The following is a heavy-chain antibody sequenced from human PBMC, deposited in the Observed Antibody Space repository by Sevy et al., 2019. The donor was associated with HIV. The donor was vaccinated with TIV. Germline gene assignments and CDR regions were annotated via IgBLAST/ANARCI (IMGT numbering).Heavy chain of an antibody. CDR2: ISSSSSYI. J-gene: IGHJ4*01. D-gene: IGHD3-9*01. Sequence: GGSLRLSCAASGFTFSSYSMNWVRQAPGKGLEWVSSISSSSSYIYYADSVKGRFTISRDNAKNSLYLQMNSLRAEDTAVYYCAREFDILTGYWPALDYWGQEPWSPSPQ. V-gene: IGHV3-21*01. CDR3: AREFDILTGYWPALDY. CDR1: GFTFSSYS.